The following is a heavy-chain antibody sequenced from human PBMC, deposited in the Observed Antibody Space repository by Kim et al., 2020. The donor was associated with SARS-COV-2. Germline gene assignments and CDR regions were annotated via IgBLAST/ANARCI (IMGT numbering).Heavy chain of an antibody. D-gene: IGHD6-13*01. CDR2: IYSGGST. Sequence: GGSLRLSCAASGFTVSSNYMSWVRQAPGKGLEWVSVIYSGGSTYYADSVKGRFTISRDNSKNTLYLQMNSLRAEDTAVYYCARDLTAAGDPDYYYYGMDVWGQGTTVTVSS. J-gene: IGHJ6*02. CDR3: ARDLTAAGDPDYYYYGMDV. V-gene: IGHV3-66*01. CDR1: GFTVSSNY.